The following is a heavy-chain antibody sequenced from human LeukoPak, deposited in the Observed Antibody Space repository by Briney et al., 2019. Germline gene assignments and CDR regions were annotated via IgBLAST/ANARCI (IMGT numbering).Heavy chain of an antibody. V-gene: IGHV4-4*07. D-gene: IGHD5-18*01. CDR1: GGSISSYY. CDR3: ARDPGYSYGGPHDYMDV. J-gene: IGHJ6*03. CDR2: IYTSGST. Sequence: SETLSLTCTVSGGSISSYYWSWIRQPAGKGLEWIGRIYTSGSTNYNPSLKSRVTMSVVTSKNQFSLKLSSVTAADTAVYYCARDPGYSYGGPHDYMDVWGKGTTVTVSS.